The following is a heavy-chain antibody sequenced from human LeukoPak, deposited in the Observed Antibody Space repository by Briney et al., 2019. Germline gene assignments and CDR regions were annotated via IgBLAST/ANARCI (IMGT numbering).Heavy chain of an antibody. CDR3: ARDPTAMVTNVDY. CDR1: GFTFSSYG. J-gene: IGHJ4*02. CDR2: IWYDGSNK. V-gene: IGHV3-33*01. Sequence: GRSLRLSCAASGFTFSSYGMHWVRQAPGKGLEWVAVIWYDGSNKYCADSVKGRFTISRDNSKNTLYLQMNSLRAEDTAVYYCARDPTAMVTNVDYWGQGTQVTVSS. D-gene: IGHD5-18*01.